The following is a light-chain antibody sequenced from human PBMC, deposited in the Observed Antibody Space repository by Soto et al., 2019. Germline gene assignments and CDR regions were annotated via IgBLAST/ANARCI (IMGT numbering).Light chain of an antibody. V-gene: IGLV2-14*01. CDR1: SGDIGAFKY. Sequence: QSALTQPASVSRSPGQSITISCTRTSGDIGAFKYVSWYQQEPGNAPKLLIYEVSRRPSGISNRFSGSRSGNTASLTISGLQAEDETDYYCSSYTSANTLLFGTGTKVTVL. CDR3: SSYTSANTLL. CDR2: EVS. J-gene: IGLJ1*01.